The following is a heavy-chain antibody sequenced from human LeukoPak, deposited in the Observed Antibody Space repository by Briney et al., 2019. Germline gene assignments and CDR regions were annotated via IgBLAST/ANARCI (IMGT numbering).Heavy chain of an antibody. CDR1: GGSFSGYY. CDR3: ARVSMTTVFWGIAVAGTGAFDI. CDR2: INHSGST. Sequence: SETLSLTCAVYGGSFSGYYWSWIRQPPGKGLEWIGEINHSGSTKYNPSLKSRVTISVDTSKNQFTLKLNSVTVADTAVYYCARVSMTTVFWGIAVAGTGAFDIWGQGTKVTVSS. D-gene: IGHD6-19*01. V-gene: IGHV4-34*01. J-gene: IGHJ3*02.